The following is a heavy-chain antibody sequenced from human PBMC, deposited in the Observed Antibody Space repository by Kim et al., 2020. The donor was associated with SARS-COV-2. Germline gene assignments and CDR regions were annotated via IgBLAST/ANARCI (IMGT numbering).Heavy chain of an antibody. D-gene: IGHD3-10*01. CDR3: AHGPITMVRGVITSFDY. Sequence: SGPTLVNPTQTLTLTCTFSGFSLSTSGVGVGWIRQPPGKALEWLALIYWDDDKRYSPSLKSRLTITKDTSKNQVVLTMTNMDPVDTATYYCAHGPITMVRGVITSFDYWGQGTLVTVSS. CDR2: IYWDDDK. CDR1: GFSLSTSGVG. V-gene: IGHV2-5*02. J-gene: IGHJ4*02.